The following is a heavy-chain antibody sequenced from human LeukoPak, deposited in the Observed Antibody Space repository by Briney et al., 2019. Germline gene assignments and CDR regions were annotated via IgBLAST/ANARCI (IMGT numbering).Heavy chain of an antibody. D-gene: IGHD2-21*02. Sequence: SETLSLTCTVSGGSVSSGSYYWSWIRQPPGKGLEWTGYIYYSGSTNYNPSLKSRVTISVDTSKNQFSLKRSSVTAADTAVYYCAREALIAYCGGDCYLGAFDIWGQGTMVTVSS. CDR2: IYYSGST. J-gene: IGHJ3*02. CDR1: GGSVSSGSYY. V-gene: IGHV4-61*01. CDR3: AREALIAYCGGDCYLGAFDI.